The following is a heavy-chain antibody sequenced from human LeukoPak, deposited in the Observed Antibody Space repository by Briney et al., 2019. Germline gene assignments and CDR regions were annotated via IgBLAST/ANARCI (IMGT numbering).Heavy chain of an antibody. J-gene: IGHJ5*02. Sequence: ASVNVSCTTSGDTFTTHGIHWVRQAPGQGLEWIGWINPGSGYTKYSEKFQGRVTFTRDTDATTAYLEVNNLRSEDTAVYYCARGGRSIIWSGVPDNWFDPWGQGTLVTVSS. V-gene: IGHV1-3*01. CDR2: INPGSGYT. D-gene: IGHD3-10*01. CDR3: ARGGRSIIWSGVPDNWFDP. CDR1: GDTFTTHG.